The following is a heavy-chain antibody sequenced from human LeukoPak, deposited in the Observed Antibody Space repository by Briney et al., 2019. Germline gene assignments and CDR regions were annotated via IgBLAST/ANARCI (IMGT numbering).Heavy chain of an antibody. D-gene: IGHD3-16*01. CDR3: ARLLSPTAYTTLYYFDY. CDR2: IYHRGNT. CDR1: GGSISSYY. V-gene: IGHV4-59*12. Sequence: SETLSLTCIVSGGSISSYYWSWIRQPPGKGLEWIGYIYHRGNTNYNPSLKSRVTMSVDMPQSQFSLKLSSVTAADTAVYYCARLLSPTAYTTLYYFDYWGQGTLGTVSS. J-gene: IGHJ4*02.